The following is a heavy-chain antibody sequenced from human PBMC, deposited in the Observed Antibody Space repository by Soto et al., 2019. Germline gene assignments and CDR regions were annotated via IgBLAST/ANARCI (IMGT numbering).Heavy chain of an antibody. D-gene: IGHD4-17*01. CDR2: VWYEGSSR. CDR3: GRASDRTTVTGGGMDV. V-gene: IGHV3-33*01. Sequence: QVQLVESGGGGVQPGRSLRLSCAAAGFMFDSYGMHWVRQAPGKELEWVEVVWYEGSSRYYADSVKGIFTISRDNSRKTVYLQMNSLRAEDTAVYYCGRASDRTTVTGGGMDVWGQGTTVTV. J-gene: IGHJ6*02. CDR1: GFMFDSYG.